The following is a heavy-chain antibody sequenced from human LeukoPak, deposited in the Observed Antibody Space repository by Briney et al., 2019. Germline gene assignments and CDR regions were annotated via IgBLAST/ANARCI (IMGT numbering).Heavy chain of an antibody. Sequence: GGSLRLSCAASGFTFSDHYLDWVRQAPGKGLEWVGRIRNKANGYTTAYAASVKGRFSISRDDSKNSLYLQMNSLKTEDTAVYYCMSYAGRSDDYWGQGTLVTVSS. CDR3: MSYAGRSDDY. D-gene: IGHD3-16*01. CDR1: GFTFSDHY. V-gene: IGHV3-72*01. CDR2: IRNKANGYTT. J-gene: IGHJ4*02.